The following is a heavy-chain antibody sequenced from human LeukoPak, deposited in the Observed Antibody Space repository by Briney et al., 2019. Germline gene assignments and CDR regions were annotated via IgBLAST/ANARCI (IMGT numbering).Heavy chain of an antibody. CDR2: INPNSGGT. CDR3: ARQPSYCSGGSCYGDY. D-gene: IGHD2-15*01. V-gene: IGHV1-2*02. J-gene: IGHJ4*02. CDR1: GYTFTGYY. Sequence: ASVKVSCKASGYTFTGYYMHWVRQAPGPGLEWMGWINPNSGGTNYAQKFQGGVTMTRDTSISTAYMELNRLTSDDTAVYYCARQPSYCSGGSCYGDYWGQGTLVTVSS.